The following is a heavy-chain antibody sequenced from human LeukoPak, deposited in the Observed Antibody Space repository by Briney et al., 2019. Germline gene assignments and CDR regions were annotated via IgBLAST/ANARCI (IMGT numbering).Heavy chain of an antibody. CDR1: GHTLTIYG. D-gene: IGHD3-22*01. V-gene: IGHV1-18*01. CDR2: ISAYNGNT. CDR3: ASGPRAGGYYYDISGYYYFDY. Sequence: VASVKVSCKSSGHTLTIYGISWVRQAPGQGLEWMGWISAYNGNTNYAENLERRDTMPTHIPKSTAHMELRSVISEDSAVYYCASGPRAGGYYYDISGYYYFDYWGQGTLVTVSS. J-gene: IGHJ4*02.